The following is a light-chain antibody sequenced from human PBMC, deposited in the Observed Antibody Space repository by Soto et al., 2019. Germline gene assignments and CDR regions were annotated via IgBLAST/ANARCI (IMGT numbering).Light chain of an antibody. CDR2: WAS. J-gene: IGKJ4*01. CDR1: QTVLYSSKNKNY. Sequence: DIVMTQSPDSLAVSLGERATINCKSSQTVLYSSKNKNYLTWYQQRPGQPPKLLIFWASTRASGVPDRFSGSGSGTDFTLTISSLQAEDVAVYYCQQYYSNPRTFGGGTKVEIK. CDR3: QQYYSNPRT. V-gene: IGKV4-1*01.